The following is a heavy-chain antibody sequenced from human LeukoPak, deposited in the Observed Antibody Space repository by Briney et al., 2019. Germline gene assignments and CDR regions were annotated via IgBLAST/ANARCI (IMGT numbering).Heavy chain of an antibody. CDR1: GFTFTSSA. V-gene: IGHV1-58*02. Sequence: GTPVKVSCKASGFTFTSSAMQWVRQARGQRLEWIGWIVVGSGNTNYAQKFQERVTITRDMSTSTAYMELSSLRSEDTAVYYCATLSSSGYDPYYWYFDLWGHGTLVTVSS. D-gene: IGHD5-12*01. J-gene: IGHJ2*01. CDR2: IVVGSGNT. CDR3: ATLSSSGYDPYYWYFDL.